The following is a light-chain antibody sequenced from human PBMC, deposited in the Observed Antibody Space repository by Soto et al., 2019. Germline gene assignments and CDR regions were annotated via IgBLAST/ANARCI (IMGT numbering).Light chain of an antibody. V-gene: IGKV1-5*03. CDR3: QHYNKYSWT. Sequence: DIHMTQSPSTLSASVGDRVTITCRASQSISVWLAWYQQQPGKAPNLLIYKTSSVETVVPSRFSGRGSGTDFTLTISSLHPDDFATYYCQHYNKYSWTFGQGTKVEIK. CDR1: QSISVW. CDR2: KTS. J-gene: IGKJ1*01.